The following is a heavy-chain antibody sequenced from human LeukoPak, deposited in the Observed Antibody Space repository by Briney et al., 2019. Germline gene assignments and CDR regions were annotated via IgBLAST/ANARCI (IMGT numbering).Heavy chain of an antibody. D-gene: IGHD2-2*01. V-gene: IGHV1-2*02. J-gene: IGHJ5*02. CDR2: INPNSGGT. CDR3: AREAPLGYCSSTSCYPVGWFDP. Sequence: GASVKVSCKASGYTFTGYYMHWVRQAPGQGLEWMGWINPNSGGTNYALKFQGRVTMTRDTSISTAYMELSRLRSDDTAVYYCAREAPLGYCSSTSCYPVGWFDPWGQGTLVTVSS. CDR1: GYTFTGYY.